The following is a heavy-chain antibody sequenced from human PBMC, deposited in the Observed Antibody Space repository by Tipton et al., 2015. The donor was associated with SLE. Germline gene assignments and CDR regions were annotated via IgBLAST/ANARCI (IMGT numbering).Heavy chain of an antibody. D-gene: IGHD3-22*01. J-gene: IGHJ3*01. CDR3: ARHRHSITMIWSAFDF. V-gene: IGHV4-38-2*01. CDR1: GHSISRGYY. CDR2: IYYTGST. Sequence: TLSLTCDVSGHSISRGYYWGWLRQPPGRTLEWLGTIYYTGSTYYSPSLKPRVTISIDTSENQFSLSLTSVTAADTAMYYCARHRHSITMIWSAFDFWGQGAMVTVSS.